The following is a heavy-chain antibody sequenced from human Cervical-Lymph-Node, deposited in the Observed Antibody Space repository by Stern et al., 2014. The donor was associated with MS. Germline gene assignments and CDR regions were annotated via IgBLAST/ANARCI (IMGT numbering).Heavy chain of an antibody. Sequence: EVQLVQSGGGLAQPGESLRLSCTGSGFTFSTYAMTWVRQAPGKGLEWVSSISGNGVHTYYADSVRGRFTFSRDNSKNTVYLQMTSLRVEDTAVYYCAKALSQDGYNFERGADSWGQGTLVTVSS. CDR3: AKALSQDGYNFERGADS. CDR1: GFTFSTYA. D-gene: IGHD5-24*01. V-gene: IGHV3-23*04. J-gene: IGHJ4*02. CDR2: ISGNGVHT.